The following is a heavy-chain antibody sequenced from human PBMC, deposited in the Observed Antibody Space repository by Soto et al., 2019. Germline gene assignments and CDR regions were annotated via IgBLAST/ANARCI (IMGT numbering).Heavy chain of an antibody. CDR1: GYTFTSNS. CDR2: INVYNGNT. D-gene: IGHD6-19*01. J-gene: IGHJ4*02. V-gene: IGHV1-18*04. Sequence: ASVKVACKASGYTFTSNSIGWVRQAPGQGLEWMGWINVYNGNTKYAQQLQGRDTLTTDTSTSTAYMDLRSLRSDDTAVYYCARISSASSGWFPDYWGQGTLVT. CDR3: ARISSASSGWFPDY.